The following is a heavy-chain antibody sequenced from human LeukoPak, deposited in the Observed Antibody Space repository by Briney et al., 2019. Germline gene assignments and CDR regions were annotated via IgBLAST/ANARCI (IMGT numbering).Heavy chain of an antibody. Sequence: PGGSLRLSCAASGFTFSSYAMHWVRQAPGKGLEWVAVISYDGSNKYYADSVKGRFTISRDNSKNTLYLQMNSLRSEDTAVYYCARDRGDIVGAGDAFDIWGQGTMVTVSS. CDR1: GFTFSSYA. D-gene: IGHD1-26*01. CDR3: ARDRGDIVGAGDAFDI. CDR2: ISYDGSNK. J-gene: IGHJ3*02. V-gene: IGHV3-30-3*01.